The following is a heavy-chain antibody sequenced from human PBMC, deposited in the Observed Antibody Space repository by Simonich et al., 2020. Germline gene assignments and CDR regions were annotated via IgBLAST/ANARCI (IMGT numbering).Heavy chain of an antibody. CDR3: ARHYYGDYYFDY. D-gene: IGHD4-17*01. Sequence: EVQLVESGGGLVQPGGSLRLSCAASGFTFSSYEMNWVRQAPVKGLELVSYIGSSGSTKYYADSVKGRFTISRDNAKNSLYLQMNSLRAEDTAVYYCARHYYGDYYFDYWGQGTLVTVSS. CDR1: GFTFSSYE. J-gene: IGHJ4*02. CDR2: IGSSGSTK. V-gene: IGHV3-48*03.